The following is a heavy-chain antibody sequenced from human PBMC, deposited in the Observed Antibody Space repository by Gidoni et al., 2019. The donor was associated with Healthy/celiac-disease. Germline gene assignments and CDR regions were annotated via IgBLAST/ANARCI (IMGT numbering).Heavy chain of an antibody. CDR1: GYTFTSYG. Sequence: QVQLVQSGAEVKKPGASVTVSCKASGYTFTSYGISWVRQAPGQGLEWMGWISAYNGNTNYAQKLKGRVTMTTDTSTSTAYMELRSLRSDDTDVYYCARRGYCSGGSCFLSHDYYYYYGMDVWGQGTTVTVSS. CDR3: ARRGYCSGGSCFLSHDYYYYYGMDV. CDR2: ISAYNGNT. V-gene: IGHV1-18*04. J-gene: IGHJ6*02. D-gene: IGHD2-15*01.